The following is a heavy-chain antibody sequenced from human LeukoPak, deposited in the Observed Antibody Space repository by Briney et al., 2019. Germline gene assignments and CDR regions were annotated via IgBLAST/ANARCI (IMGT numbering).Heavy chain of an antibody. D-gene: IGHD2-21*02. CDR3: ARGGYCGGDCYFYY. Sequence: SQTLSLTCTVSGGSISSGSYYWSWIRQPAGKGLEWIGRIYTSGSTNYNPSLKSRVTISVDTSKNQFSLKLSSVTAADTAVYYCARGGYCGGDCYFYYWGQGTLVTVSS. CDR2: IYTSGST. J-gene: IGHJ4*02. V-gene: IGHV4-61*02. CDR1: GGSISSGSYY.